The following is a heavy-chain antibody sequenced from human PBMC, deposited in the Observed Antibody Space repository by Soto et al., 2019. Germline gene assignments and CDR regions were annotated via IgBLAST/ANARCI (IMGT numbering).Heavy chain of an antibody. V-gene: IGHV4-4*07. CDR3: ARGGRAVLRFLEWRPAFDI. CDR2: IYISGST. J-gene: IGHJ3*02. Sequence: SETLSLTCAVSGDSISSGYYWYWIRQPAGKGLEWIGRIYISGSTNYNPSLKSRVTMSIDTSKNQFSLKLSSVTAADTAVYYCARGGRAVLRFLEWRPAFDIWGQGTMVTVSS. D-gene: IGHD3-3*01. CDR1: GDSISSGYY.